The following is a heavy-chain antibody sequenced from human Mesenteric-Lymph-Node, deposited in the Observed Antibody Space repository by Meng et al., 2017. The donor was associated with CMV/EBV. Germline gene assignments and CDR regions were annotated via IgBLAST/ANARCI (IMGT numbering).Heavy chain of an antibody. D-gene: IGHD3-10*01. J-gene: IGHJ6*02. CDR1: GFTFDDYA. CDR2: ISWNSGII. Sequence: GGSLRLSCAASGFTFDDYAMHWVRQAPGKGLEWVSGISWNSGIIGHADSVKGRFTISRDNAKNSLYLQMNSLRAEDTALYYCAKQDHYGSGSYLFWGQGTTVTVSS. V-gene: IGHV3-9*01. CDR3: AKQDHYGSGSYLF.